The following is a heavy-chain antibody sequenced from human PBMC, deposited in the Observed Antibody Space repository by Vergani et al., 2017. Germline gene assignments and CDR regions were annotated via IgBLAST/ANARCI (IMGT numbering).Heavy chain of an antibody. D-gene: IGHD2-21*01. CDR1: GYSFTNYW. V-gene: IGHV5-51*01. CDR2: IYPGDSNT. CDR3: TRHXPCGDGACLHFDH. Sequence: EVQLVQSGAEVKKPGESVKISCKGSGYSFTNYWIGWVRQMPGKGLEWMGIIYPGDSNTTYSPSFQGQVTISADKSFSTAYLQWSRVKPSDTAMYYCTRHXPCGDGACLHFDHWGQGTQVTVSS. J-gene: IGHJ4*02.